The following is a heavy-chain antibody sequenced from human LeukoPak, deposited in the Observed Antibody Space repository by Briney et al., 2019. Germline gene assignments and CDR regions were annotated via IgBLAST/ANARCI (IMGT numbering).Heavy chain of an antibody. CDR2: IYYSGGT. CDR3: ARSADGLDFWRPYYFDY. V-gene: IGHV4-39*01. D-gene: IGHD3-3*01. CDR1: GGSISSSSYY. J-gene: IGHJ4*02. Sequence: PSETLSLTCTVSGGSISSSSYYWGWIRQPPGKGLGWIGSIYYSGGTYYNPSLKSRVTISVDTSKNQFSLKLSSVTAADTAVYYCARSADGLDFWRPYYFDYWGQGTLVTVSS.